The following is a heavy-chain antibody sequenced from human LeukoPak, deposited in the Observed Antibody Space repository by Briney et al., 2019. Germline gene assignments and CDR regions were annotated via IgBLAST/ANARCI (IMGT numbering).Heavy chain of an antibody. CDR3: ARTNYFGLGTFSIDY. Sequence: GASVKVSCKASGYTFTSHAINWVRQAPGQGLEWMGWIDTSTGKTTYAQDFAGRFVFSSDSSVSTAYLQISGLKPEDTAFYYCARTNYFGLGTFSIDYWGQGTLVTVSS. V-gene: IGHV7-4-1*02. CDR2: IDTSTGKT. CDR1: GYTFTSHA. J-gene: IGHJ4*02. D-gene: IGHD3-10*01.